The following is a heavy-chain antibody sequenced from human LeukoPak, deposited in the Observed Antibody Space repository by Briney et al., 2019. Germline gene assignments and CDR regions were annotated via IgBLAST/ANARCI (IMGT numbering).Heavy chain of an antibody. CDR3: ARDRGSSGRLGRFDN. CDR2: IKQDGSEK. Sequence: GGSLRLSCAASGFTLGTYWMTWVRQAPGKGLEWVANIKQDGSEKYYVDSVKGRFTISRDNAKKLLYLQMNSLRVEDTAVYYCARDRGSSGRLGRFDNWGQGTLVTVSP. D-gene: IGHD6-19*01. J-gene: IGHJ4*02. V-gene: IGHV3-7*01. CDR1: GFTLGTYW.